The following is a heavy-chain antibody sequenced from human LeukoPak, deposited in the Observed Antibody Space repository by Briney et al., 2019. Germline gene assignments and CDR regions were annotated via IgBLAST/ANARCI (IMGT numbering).Heavy chain of an antibody. D-gene: IGHD3-3*01. V-gene: IGHV3-21*01. CDR2: ISSSSSYI. CDR1: GFTFSSYS. J-gene: IGHJ4*02. CDR3: ARVGYDFWSGYVY. Sequence: PGGSLRLSCAASGFTFSSYSMNWVRQAPGKGLEWVSSISSSSSYIYYADSVKGRFTISRDNAKNSLYLQTNSLRAEDTAVYYCARVGYDFWSGYVYWGQGTLVTVSS.